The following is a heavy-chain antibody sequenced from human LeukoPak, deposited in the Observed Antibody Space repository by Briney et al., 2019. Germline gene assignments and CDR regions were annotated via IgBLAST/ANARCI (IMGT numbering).Heavy chain of an antibody. D-gene: IGHD3-10*01. CDR1: GDSVSSNSAA. CDR3: ARGGWDYYYGSGSYYNPYYFDY. CDR2: TYYRSKWYN. J-gene: IGHJ4*02. V-gene: IGHV6-1*01. Sequence: SQTLSLTCAISGDSVSSNSAAWNWIRQSPSRGLEWLGRTYYRSKWYNDYAVSVKSRITINPDTSKNQFSLQLNSVTPEDTAVYYCARGGWDYYYGSGSYYNPYYFDYWGQGTLVTVSS.